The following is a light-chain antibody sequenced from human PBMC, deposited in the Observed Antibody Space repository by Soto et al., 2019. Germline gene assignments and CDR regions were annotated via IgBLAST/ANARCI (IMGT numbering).Light chain of an antibody. CDR2: DVT. V-gene: IGLV2-14*01. J-gene: IGLJ2*01. CDR3: TSYTNGNTLV. Sequence: QSALTQPASVSGSPGQSITISCIGSSSDVGGYNYVSWYQQYPGKAHKLMIYDVTNRPSGVSNRFSGSKSGNTASLTISGLQAEDEADYYCTSYTNGNTLVFGGGTKLTVL. CDR1: SSDVGGYNY.